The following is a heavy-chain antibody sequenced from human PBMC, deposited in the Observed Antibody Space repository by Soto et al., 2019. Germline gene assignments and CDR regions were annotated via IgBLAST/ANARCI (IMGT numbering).Heavy chain of an antibody. CDR3: ARDQTGEGYYGMDV. Sequence: DTRSFTCTFSGGPISSYYWSWIRQPPGKGLEWIGYIYYSGSTNYNPSLKSRVTISVDTSKNQFSLKLSSVTAADTAVYYCARDQTGEGYYGMDVWGQGTTVTVSS. D-gene: IGHD7-27*01. CDR2: IYYSGST. J-gene: IGHJ6*02. CDR1: GGPISSYY. V-gene: IGHV4-59*01.